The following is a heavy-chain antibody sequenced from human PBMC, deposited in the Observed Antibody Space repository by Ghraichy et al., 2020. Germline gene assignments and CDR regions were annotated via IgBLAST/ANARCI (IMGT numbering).Heavy chain of an antibody. CDR1: GFTFDDYT. V-gene: IGHV3-43*01. D-gene: IGHD4-17*01. CDR2: ISWDGGST. CDR3: AKDITVTTFGLFDY. Sequence: GGSLRLSCAASGFTFDDYTMHWVRQAPGKGLEWVSLISWDGGSTYYADSVKGRFTISRDNSKNSLYLQMNSLRTEDTALYYCAKDITVTTFGLFDYWGQGTLVTVSS. J-gene: IGHJ4*02.